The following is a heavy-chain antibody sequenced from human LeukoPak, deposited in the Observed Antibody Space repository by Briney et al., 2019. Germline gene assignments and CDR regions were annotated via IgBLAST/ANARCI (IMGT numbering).Heavy chain of an antibody. CDR2: IYSGGST. D-gene: IGHD3-10*01. V-gene: IGHV3-53*01. J-gene: IGHJ6*03. Sequence: GGSLRLSCVASGFTVSSNYMSWVRQAPGKGLEWVSVIYSGGSTYYADSVKGRFTISRDSSKNTLYLQMNSLRAEDTAVYYCASGSGSYRTPYYYMDVWGTGTTVTVSS. CDR1: GFTVSSNY. CDR3: ASGSGSYRTPYYYMDV.